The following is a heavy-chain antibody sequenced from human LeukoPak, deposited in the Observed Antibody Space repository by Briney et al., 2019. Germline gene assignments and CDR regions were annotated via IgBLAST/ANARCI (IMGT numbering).Heavy chain of an antibody. CDR2: IIPIFGTA. CDR3: ARDPRPPFGVSSWYGGLNWYFDL. CDR1: GGTFSSYA. Sequence: SVKVSCKASGGTFSSYAISWVRQAPGQGLEWMGRIIPIFGTANYAQKFQGRVTITTDESTSTAYMELSSLRSEDTAVYCCARDPRPPFGVSSWYGGLNWYFDLWGRGTLVTVSS. D-gene: IGHD6-13*01. V-gene: IGHV1-69*05. J-gene: IGHJ2*01.